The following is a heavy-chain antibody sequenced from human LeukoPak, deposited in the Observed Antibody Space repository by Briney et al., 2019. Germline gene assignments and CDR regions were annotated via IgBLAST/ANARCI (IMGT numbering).Heavy chain of an antibody. J-gene: IGHJ4*02. D-gene: IGHD3-22*01. CDR3: ARDWYYYDSYGDYVFDY. Sequence: ASVKVSCKASGYTFTSYGISWVRQAPGQGLEWMGRISAYNGNTNYAQKLQGRVTMTTDTSTSTAYMELRSLRSDDTAVYYCARDWYYYDSYGDYVFDYWGQGTLVTVSS. CDR1: GYTFTSYG. V-gene: IGHV1-18*01. CDR2: ISAYNGNT.